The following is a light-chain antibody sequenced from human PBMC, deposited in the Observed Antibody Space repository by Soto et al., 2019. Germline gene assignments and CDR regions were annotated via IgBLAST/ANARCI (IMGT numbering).Light chain of an antibody. V-gene: IGKV3-15*01. CDR3: QQYNNWPWT. Sequence: EIVMTQSPATLSVSPRGRATLSCRASQSIGDTLAWYQQKPGQAPRLLIYGASSRVTGFPARFSGSGSGTDFALTISSLQSDDFAVYDCQQYNNWPWTFGQGTKVDIK. J-gene: IGKJ1*01. CDR2: GAS. CDR1: QSIGDT.